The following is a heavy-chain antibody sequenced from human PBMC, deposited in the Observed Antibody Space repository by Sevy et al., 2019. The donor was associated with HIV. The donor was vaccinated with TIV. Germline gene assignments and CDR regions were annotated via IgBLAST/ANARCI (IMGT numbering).Heavy chain of an antibody. CDR3: ARGDYYDGSGFYIDAFDV. CDR2: VKEDGSEK. J-gene: IGHJ3*01. D-gene: IGHD3-22*01. CDR1: GFTFSRYW. V-gene: IGHV3-7*04. Sequence: GGSLRLSCAASGFTFSRYWMSWVRQAPGKGLEWVGNVKEDGSEKYYGDSVKGRFTISRDNAKNSLFLQMKSLRAEDTAVYYCARGDYYDGSGFYIDAFDVWGQGTMVTVSS.